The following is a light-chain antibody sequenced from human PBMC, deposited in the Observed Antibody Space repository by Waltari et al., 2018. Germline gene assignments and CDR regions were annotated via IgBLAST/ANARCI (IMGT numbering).Light chain of an antibody. CDR1: SSDVGSYDL. V-gene: IGLV2-23*02. CDR3: SSYTYGGPWV. Sequence: SALTQPASVSASPGQSNTISCPGRSSDVGSYDLTAWYQQHHGKAPHLLIYEVDKRPSGVSYRFSGSKSGNAASLTISGLQAEDEAHYFCSSYTYGGPWVFGGGTLLTVL. J-gene: IGLJ2*01. CDR2: EVD.